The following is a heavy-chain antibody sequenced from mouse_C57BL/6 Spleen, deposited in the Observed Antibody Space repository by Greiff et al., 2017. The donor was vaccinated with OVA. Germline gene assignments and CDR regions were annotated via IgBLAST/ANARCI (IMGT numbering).Heavy chain of an antibody. CDR1: GYTFTDYT. CDR2: IYPRDGST. CDR3: ARENLLYDGYWGGMDY. D-gene: IGHD2-3*01. J-gene: IGHJ4*01. Sequence: QVQLQQSDAELVKPGASVKISCKASGYTFTDYTIHWMKQRPEQGLEWIGYIYPRDGSTKYNEKFKGKATLTADKSSSTAYMQLNSLTSEDSAVYFCARENLLYDGYWGGMDYWGQGTSVTVSS. V-gene: IGHV1-78*01.